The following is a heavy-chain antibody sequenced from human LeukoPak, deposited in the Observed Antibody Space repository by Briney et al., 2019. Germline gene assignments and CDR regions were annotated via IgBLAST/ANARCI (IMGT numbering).Heavy chain of an antibody. D-gene: IGHD4-17*01. CDR1: GGSISSYY. CDR2: IYYSGST. J-gene: IGHJ6*04. Sequence: SETLSLTCTVSGGSISSYYWSWIRQPPGKGLEWIGYIYYSGSTNYNPSLQSRVTISVDTSKNQFSLNLSSVTAADTAVYYCARDLSGATVTTGYYYYYGMDVWGKGTTVTVSS. V-gene: IGHV4-59*01. CDR3: ARDLSGATVTTGYYYYYGMDV.